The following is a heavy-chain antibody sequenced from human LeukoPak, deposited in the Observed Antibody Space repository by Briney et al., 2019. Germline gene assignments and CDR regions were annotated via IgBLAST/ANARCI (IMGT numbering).Heavy chain of an antibody. J-gene: IGHJ3*02. CDR1: GFTFSDYY. CDR2: ISSSGSTI. D-gene: IGHD2-2*03. CDR3: ARDPLDISRWTNAFDI. Sequence: PGGSLRLSCAASGFTFSDYYMSWIRQAPGKGLEWVSYISSSGSTIYYADSVKGRFTTSRDNSKNTLYLQVNGLRPEDTAVYYCARDPLDISRWTNAFDIWGQGTMVSVSS. V-gene: IGHV3-11*04.